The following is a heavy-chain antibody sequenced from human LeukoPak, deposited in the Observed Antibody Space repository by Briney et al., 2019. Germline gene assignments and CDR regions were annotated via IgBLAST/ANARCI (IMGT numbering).Heavy chain of an antibody. Sequence: GGSLRLSCAASGFTFNTYGMHWVRQAPGKGLEWVAVISYDGRNKFYSDSVKGRFTISRDNSKNTLHLQMNSLRVEDRAVYYCAKALPEYSYGPDDAFDIWGQGTMVTVSS. CDR1: GFTFNTYG. V-gene: IGHV3-30*18. CDR2: ISYDGRNK. J-gene: IGHJ3*02. CDR3: AKALPEYSYGPDDAFDI. D-gene: IGHD5-18*01.